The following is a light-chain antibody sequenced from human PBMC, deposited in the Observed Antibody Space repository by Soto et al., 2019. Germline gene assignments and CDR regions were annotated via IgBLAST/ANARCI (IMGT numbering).Light chain of an antibody. CDR1: SSNIGSTS. J-gene: IGLJ1*01. Sequence: QSVLTQAPSASGAPGQRVTISCSGSSSNIGSTSISWYRQLPGTGPKLLIYRDNRRPSGVPDRFSGSKSGPSGSLAISRLKSGNEANYYCAAGDARLKVYVLGGGTKVTVL. CDR3: AAGDARLKVYV. V-gene: IGLV1-44*01. CDR2: RDN.